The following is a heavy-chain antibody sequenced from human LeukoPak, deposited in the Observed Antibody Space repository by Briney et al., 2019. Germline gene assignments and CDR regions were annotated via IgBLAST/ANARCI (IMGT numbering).Heavy chain of an antibody. J-gene: IGHJ6*03. D-gene: IGHD3-10*01. CDR2: IYYSGST. V-gene: IGHV4-39*01. Sequence: PSETLSLTCTVSGGSISSSSYYWGWIRQPPGKGLEWIGSIYYSGSTYYNPSLKSRVTISVDTSKNQFSLKLSSVTAADTAVYYCARHYGSGSYYNNYYYYMDVWGKGTTVTISS. CDR3: ARHYGSGSYYNNYYYYMDV. CDR1: GGSISSSSYY.